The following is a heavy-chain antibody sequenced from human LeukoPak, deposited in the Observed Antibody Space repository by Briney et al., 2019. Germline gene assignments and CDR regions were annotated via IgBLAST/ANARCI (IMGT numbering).Heavy chain of an antibody. CDR2: IYPNSGGT. V-gene: IGHV1-2*02. CDR3: ARDSIAAAGLSFDL. Sequence: SVKVSCKASGYTFTDYYMHWVRQAPGQGLEWMGWIYPNSGGTNYAQKFQGRVTMTRDTSISTAYMELSRLRSDDTAVYYCARDSIAAAGLSFDLWGQGTLVTVSS. J-gene: IGHJ3*01. CDR1: GYTFTDYY. D-gene: IGHD6-13*01.